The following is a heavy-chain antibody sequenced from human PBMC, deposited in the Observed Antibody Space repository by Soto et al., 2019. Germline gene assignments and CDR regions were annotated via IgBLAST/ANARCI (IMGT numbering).Heavy chain of an antibody. CDR1: GGSISSSGYY. J-gene: IGHJ4*02. V-gene: IGHV4-39*07. D-gene: IGHD2-8*02. CDR3: ARDKITGLFDY. CDR2: ISYSGST. Sequence: SETLSLTCTVSGGSISSSGYYWGWIRQPPGKGLEWIGDISYSGSTYYNPSLKSRVTISVDTSKNQFSLKLTSVAAADTAVYYCARDKITGLFDYWGQGTLVTVSS.